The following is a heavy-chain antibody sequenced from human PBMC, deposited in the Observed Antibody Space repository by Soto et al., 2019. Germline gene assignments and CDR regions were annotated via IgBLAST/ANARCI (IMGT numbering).Heavy chain of an antibody. Sequence: TSETLSLTCTVSGGSISSSSYYWGWIRQPPGKGLEWIGSIYYSGSTYYNPSLKSRVTISVDTSKNQFSLKLSSVTAADTAVYYCARATRKYFGWFDPWGQGTLVTVSS. CDR2: IYYSGST. V-gene: IGHV4-39*07. J-gene: IGHJ5*02. D-gene: IGHD3-10*01. CDR1: GGSISSSSYY. CDR3: ARATRKYFGWFDP.